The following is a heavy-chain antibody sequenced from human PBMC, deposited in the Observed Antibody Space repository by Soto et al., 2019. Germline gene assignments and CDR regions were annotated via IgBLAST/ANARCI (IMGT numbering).Heavy chain of an antibody. CDR2: ISGSGGST. CDR1: GFTFSGYA. V-gene: IGHV3-23*01. Sequence: GGSLRLSFAASGFTFSGYAMSWVRQAPGKGLEWVSAISGSGGSTYYADSVKGRFTISRDNSKNTLYLQMNSLRAEDTAVYYCAKNHVVVVIRNNFDYWGQGTLVTVSP. CDR3: AKNHVVVVIRNNFDY. J-gene: IGHJ4*02. D-gene: IGHD3-22*01.